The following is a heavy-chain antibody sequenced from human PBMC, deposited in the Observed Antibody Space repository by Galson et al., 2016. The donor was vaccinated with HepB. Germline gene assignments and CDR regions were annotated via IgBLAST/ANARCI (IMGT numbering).Heavy chain of an antibody. Sequence: ETLSLTCAVYGGSVSGHYWTWVRQPPGKGLEWIGEINDAGSTRYNPSLKSRVTLSLDTSKNQFSLNLNSVTAADTALYYCARGPAPRVCCGAYWGQGSLVTVSS. J-gene: IGHJ4*02. D-gene: IGHD2-15*01. CDR3: ARGPAPRVCCGAY. CDR1: GGSVSGHY. V-gene: IGHV4-34*01. CDR2: INDAGST.